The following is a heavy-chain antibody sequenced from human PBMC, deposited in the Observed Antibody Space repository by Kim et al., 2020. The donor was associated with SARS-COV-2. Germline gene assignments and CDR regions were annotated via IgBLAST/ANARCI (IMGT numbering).Heavy chain of an antibody. CDR1: GGSITSTSYY. CDR3: ATDTYGSTWY. V-gene: IGHV4-39*01. J-gene: IGHJ2*01. D-gene: IGHD6-13*01. CDR2: MFYSGNT. Sequence: SETLSLTCTVSGGSITSTSYYWGWIRQSPGMGLEWLGCMFYSGNTYNNPSLRSRVTILADTSKNQFSLKLTSVTAADTAVYYCATDTYGSTWY.